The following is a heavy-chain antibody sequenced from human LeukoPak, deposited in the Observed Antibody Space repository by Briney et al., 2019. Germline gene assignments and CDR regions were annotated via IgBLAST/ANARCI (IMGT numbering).Heavy chain of an antibody. J-gene: IGHJ6*03. Sequence: GGSLRLSCTASGFTFSSYSMNWVRQAPGKGVEWVSSISSSSSYIYYVDPVKGRFTISRDNATNSLYLQMNSLRAEDTAVYYCARSYYYDSSGYPLYYYYYYMDVWGKGTTVTVSS. V-gene: IGHV3-21*01. CDR1: GFTFSSYS. CDR3: ARSYYYDSSGYPLYYYYYYMDV. D-gene: IGHD3-22*01. CDR2: ISSSSSYI.